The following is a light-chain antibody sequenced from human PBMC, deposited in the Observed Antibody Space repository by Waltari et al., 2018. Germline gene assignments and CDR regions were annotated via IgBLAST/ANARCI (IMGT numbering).Light chain of an antibody. J-gene: IGKJ4*01. CDR2: GTS. V-gene: IGKV3-20*01. Sequence: RARQSVAGISLTWDQKKVGQAPRLLIYGTSSRATGIPDRFSGSGSGTEFTLTISRLEPEDFAVYYCQQYDGEVVTFGGGTKVEI. CDR1: QSVAGIS. CDR3: QQYDGEVVT.